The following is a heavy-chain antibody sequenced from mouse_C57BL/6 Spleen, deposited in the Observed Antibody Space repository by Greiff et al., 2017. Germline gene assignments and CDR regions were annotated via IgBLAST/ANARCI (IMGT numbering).Heavy chain of an antibody. CDR2: IDPEDGET. CDR3: DRKGGYYGSSQYYFDY. J-gene: IGHJ2*01. CDR1: GFNIKDYY. V-gene: IGHV14-2*01. D-gene: IGHD1-1*01. Sequence: VQLQQSGAELVKPGASVKLSCTASGFNIKDYYMHWVKQRTEQGLEWIGRIDPEDGETKYAPKFQGKATITAHTSSNTAYLQLSSLTSEDTAVYYWDRKGGYYGSSQYYFDYWGQGTTLTVSS.